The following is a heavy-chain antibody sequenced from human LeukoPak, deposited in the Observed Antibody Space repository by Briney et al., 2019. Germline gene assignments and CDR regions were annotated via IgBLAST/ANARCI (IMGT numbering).Heavy chain of an antibody. D-gene: IGHD6-19*01. CDR3: ARQASGSGWPFDY. V-gene: IGHV4-61*09. Sequence: PSQTLSLTCTVSGGSISSGSYYWSWIRQPAGKGLEWIGYIYYSGSTNYNPSLKSRVTISGDTSKNQFSLKLSSVTAADTAVYYCARQASGSGWPFDYWGQGTLVTVSS. J-gene: IGHJ4*02. CDR1: GGSISSGSYY. CDR2: IYYSGST.